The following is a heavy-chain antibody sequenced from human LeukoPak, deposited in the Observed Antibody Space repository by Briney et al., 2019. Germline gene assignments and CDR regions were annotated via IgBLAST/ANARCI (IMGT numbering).Heavy chain of an antibody. CDR3: AREPIETSSSWYGFYFDY. CDR2: IKQDGSEK. Sequence: GGSLRLSCAASGFTFSSYWMHWVRQAPGKGLEWVANIKQDGSEKYYVDSVKGRFTISRDNAKNSLYLQMNSLRAEDTAVYYCAREPIETSSSWYGFYFDYWGQGTLVTVSS. D-gene: IGHD6-13*01. J-gene: IGHJ4*02. CDR1: GFTFSSYW. V-gene: IGHV3-7*01.